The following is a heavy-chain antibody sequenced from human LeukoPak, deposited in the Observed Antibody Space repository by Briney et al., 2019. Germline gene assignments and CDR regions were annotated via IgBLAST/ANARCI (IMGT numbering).Heavy chain of an antibody. J-gene: IGHJ6*03. Sequence: ASVKVSCKASGYTFTGYYMHWVRQAPGQGLEWMGWINPNSGGTNYAQKFQGRVTMTRDTSISTAYMEPSRLRSDDTAVYYCAREWWEPPYMDVWGKGTTVTVSS. CDR2: INPNSGGT. D-gene: IGHD2-15*01. CDR1: GYTFTGYY. V-gene: IGHV1-2*02. CDR3: AREWWEPPYMDV.